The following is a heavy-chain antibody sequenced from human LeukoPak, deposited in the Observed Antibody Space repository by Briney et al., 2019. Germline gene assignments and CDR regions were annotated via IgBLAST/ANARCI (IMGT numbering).Heavy chain of an antibody. D-gene: IGHD3-3*01. V-gene: IGHV1-24*01. CDR2: FDLDDEKT. CDR1: GYPLAELS. J-gene: IGHJ3*02. Sequence: APVQASCTVSGYPLAELSIQWVRQAPGHGLEWMGGFDLDDEKTIYAQRFEDRVTMSEDTSTDTAYMELSSLTSEDTAVYYCATGALQYLEWLFDAYDIWGQGTMVTVSS. CDR3: ATGALQYLEWLFDAYDI.